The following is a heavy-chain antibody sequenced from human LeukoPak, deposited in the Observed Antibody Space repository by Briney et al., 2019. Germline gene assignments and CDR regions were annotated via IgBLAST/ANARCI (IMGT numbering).Heavy chain of an antibody. Sequence: ASVKVSCRASGYTFTGYYMHWVRQAPGQGLEWMGWISAYNGNTNYAQKLQGRVTMTTDTSTSTAYMELRSLRSDDTAVYYCARGKDDSSGYYYVNWFDPWGQGTLVTVSS. CDR3: ARGKDDSSGYYYVNWFDP. D-gene: IGHD3-22*01. CDR1: GYTFTGYY. V-gene: IGHV1-18*04. CDR2: ISAYNGNT. J-gene: IGHJ5*02.